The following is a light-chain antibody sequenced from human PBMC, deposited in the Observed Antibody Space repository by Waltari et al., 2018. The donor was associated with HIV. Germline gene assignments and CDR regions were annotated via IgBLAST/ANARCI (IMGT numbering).Light chain of an antibody. CDR1: SSDVGGYNY. Sequence: QSALTQPRSVSGSPGQSVTISCTGTSSDVGGYNYVSWYQQHPGKAPKLMIYAVSKRPSGVPVRFSGSKSGNTASLTISGLQADDEADYYCCSYAGSYTYVFGTGTKVTVL. V-gene: IGLV2-11*01. CDR2: AVS. J-gene: IGLJ1*01. CDR3: CSYAGSYTYV.